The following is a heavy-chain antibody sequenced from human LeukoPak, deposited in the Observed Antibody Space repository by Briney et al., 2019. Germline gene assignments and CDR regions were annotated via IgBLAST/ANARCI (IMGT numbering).Heavy chain of an antibody. CDR3: ARDPGYGSGLDV. J-gene: IGHJ6*04. Sequence: SETLSLTCTVSGGSISSSSYYWGWIRQPPGKGLEWIGSIYYSGSTYYNPSLKSRVTISVDTSKNQFSLKLSSVTAADTAVYYCARDPGYGSGLDVWGKGTPVTVSS. V-gene: IGHV4-39*07. CDR1: GGSISSSSYY. D-gene: IGHD6-19*01. CDR2: IYYSGST.